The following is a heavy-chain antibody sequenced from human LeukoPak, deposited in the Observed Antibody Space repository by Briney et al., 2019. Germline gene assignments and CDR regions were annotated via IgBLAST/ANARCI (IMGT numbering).Heavy chain of an antibody. D-gene: IGHD3-10*01. CDR3: ARAFLAHFYGSSSHDY. CDR2: INHNGGI. CDR1: GGSFSDYY. Sequence: SETLSLTCAVPGGSFSDYYWAWIRQPPGKGLEWIGEINHNGGINYNPSLKSRVTLSLDTSMNHVSLRLAPVPAADTCVYYCARAFLAHFYGSSSHDYWGQGTLVSVSS. J-gene: IGHJ4*02. V-gene: IGHV4-34*01.